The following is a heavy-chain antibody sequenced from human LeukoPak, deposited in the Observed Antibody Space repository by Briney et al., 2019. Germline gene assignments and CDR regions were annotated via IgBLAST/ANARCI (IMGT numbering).Heavy chain of an antibody. CDR1: GGPISSGDYY. Sequence: SQTLSLTCTVSGGPISSGDYYWSWIRQPPGKGLEWIGYIYYSGSTYYNPSLKSRVTISVDTSKNQFSLKLSSVTAADTAVYYCARGGDGYNSGVGYWGQGTLVTVSS. CDR3: ARGGDGYNSGVGY. D-gene: IGHD5-24*01. CDR2: IYYSGST. J-gene: IGHJ4*02. V-gene: IGHV4-30-4*01.